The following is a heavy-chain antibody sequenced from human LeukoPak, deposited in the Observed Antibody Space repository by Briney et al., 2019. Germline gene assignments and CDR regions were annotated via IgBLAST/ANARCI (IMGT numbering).Heavy chain of an antibody. J-gene: IGHJ6*02. Sequence: PSETLSLTCTVSGGSINSGGYYWSWIRQHPGKGLEWIGYIYYSGSTYYNPSLKSRVTISVDTSKNQFSLKLSSVTAADTAVYYCAREGKYYGSGSYYDYYYGMDVWGQGTTVTVSS. CDR3: AREGKYYGSGSYYDYYYGMDV. CDR2: IYYSGST. V-gene: IGHV4-31*03. CDR1: GGSINSGGYY. D-gene: IGHD3-10*01.